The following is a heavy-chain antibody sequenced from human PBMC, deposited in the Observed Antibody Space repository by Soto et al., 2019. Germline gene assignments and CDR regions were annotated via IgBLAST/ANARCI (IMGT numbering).Heavy chain of an antibody. CDR3: ARAYYYDSSGWIDY. J-gene: IGHJ4*02. Sequence: SETLSLTCTVSGGSVSSGSYYWSWIRQPPGKGLEWIGYIYYSGSTNYNPSLKSRVTISVDTSKNQFSLKLSSVTAADTAVYYCARAYYYDSSGWIDYWGQGTLVTVS. CDR2: IYYSGST. CDR1: GGSVSSGSYY. D-gene: IGHD3-22*01. V-gene: IGHV4-61*01.